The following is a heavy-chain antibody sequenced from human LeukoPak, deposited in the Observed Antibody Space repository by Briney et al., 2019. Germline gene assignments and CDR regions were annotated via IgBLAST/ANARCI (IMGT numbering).Heavy chain of an antibody. V-gene: IGHV4-61*02. CDR1: GGSISSGSYY. D-gene: IGHD3-10*01. CDR2: IYTSGST. J-gene: IGHJ6*03. CDR3: ARAVRLWFGDADYMDV. Sequence: SETLSLTCTVSGGSISSGSYYWSWIRQPAGTGLEWIGRIYTSGSTNYNPSLKSRVTISVDTSKNQFSLKLSSVTAADTAVYYCARAVRLWFGDADYMDVWGKGTTVTISS.